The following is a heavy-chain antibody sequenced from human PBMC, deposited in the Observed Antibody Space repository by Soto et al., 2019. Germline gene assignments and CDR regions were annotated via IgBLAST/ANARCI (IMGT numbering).Heavy chain of an antibody. D-gene: IGHD1-26*01. CDR3: GGPQDRHWLDH. CDR2: IYYSGST. J-gene: IGHJ5*02. CDR1: GGSISSRSYY. V-gene: IGHV4-39*01. Sequence: PSETLSLTCTISGGSISSRSYYGGWIRQPPGKGLEWIGNIYYSGSTYYNPSLKSRVTISVDTSKNQFSLKLSSVTAADTDVAIGGGPQDRHWLDHWGQGTLVTVSS.